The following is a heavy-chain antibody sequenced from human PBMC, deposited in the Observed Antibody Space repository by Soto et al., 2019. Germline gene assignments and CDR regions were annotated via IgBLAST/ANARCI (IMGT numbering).Heavy chain of an antibody. CDR1: GGTFSSYA. CDR3: ARGCSGGSCYRTNWFDP. CDR2: IIPIFGTA. V-gene: IGHV1-69*01. D-gene: IGHD2-15*01. Sequence: QVQLVQSGAEVKKPGSSVKVSCKASGGTFSSYAISWVRQAPGQGLEWMGGIIPIFGTANYAQKFQGRVTITADESTSTAYMELSSLRSEDTDVYYCARGCSGGSCYRTNWFDPWGQGTLGTVSS. J-gene: IGHJ5*02.